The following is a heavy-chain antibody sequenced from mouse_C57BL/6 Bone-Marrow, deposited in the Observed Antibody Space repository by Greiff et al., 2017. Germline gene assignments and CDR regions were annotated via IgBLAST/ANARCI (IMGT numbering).Heavy chain of an antibody. Sequence: VQLQQPGAELVMPGASVKLSCKASGYTFTSYWMHWVKQRPGQGLEWIGEIDPSDSYNNYNKKFKGKSTLTVAKSSSTAYMQLSSLTSEDAAVYYCARGDYYYGSSPYAMDYWGQGTSVTVSS. D-gene: IGHD1-1*01. CDR1: GYTFTSYW. V-gene: IGHV1-69*01. J-gene: IGHJ4*01. CDR3: ARGDYYYGSSPYAMDY. CDR2: IDPSDSYN.